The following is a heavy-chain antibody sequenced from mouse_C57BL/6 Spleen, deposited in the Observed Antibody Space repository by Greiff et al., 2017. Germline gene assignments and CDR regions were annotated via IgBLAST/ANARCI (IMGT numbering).Heavy chain of an antibody. Sequence: QVQLQQSGTELVKPGASVKLSCKASGYTFTSYWMHWVKQRPGQGLEWIGNINPSNGGTNYNEKFKSKATLTVDKSSSTAYMQLSSLTSEDSAVYYCARSRVYYSNYFDYWGQGTTLTVSS. CDR1: GYTFTSYW. CDR2: INPSNGGT. CDR3: ARSRVYYSNYFDY. D-gene: IGHD2-5*01. J-gene: IGHJ2*01. V-gene: IGHV1-53*01.